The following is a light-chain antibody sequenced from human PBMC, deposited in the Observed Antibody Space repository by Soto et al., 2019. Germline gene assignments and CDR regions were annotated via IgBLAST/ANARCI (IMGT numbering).Light chain of an antibody. CDR2: EVS. J-gene: IGLJ1*01. CDR3: RSYAGSNPYV. Sequence: ALTQPPSASGSPGQSVTISCTGTSSDVGGYNYVSWYQQHPGKAPKLMIYEVSKRPSGVPDRFSGSKSGNTASLTVSGLQAEDEADYYCRSYAGSNPYVFGTGTKVTVL. V-gene: IGLV2-8*01. CDR1: SSDVGGYNY.